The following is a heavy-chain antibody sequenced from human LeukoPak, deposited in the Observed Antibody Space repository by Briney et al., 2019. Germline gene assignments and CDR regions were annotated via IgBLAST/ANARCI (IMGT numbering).Heavy chain of an antibody. CDR1: GFSFSSYS. V-gene: IGHV3-48*02. CDR2: IRSSGATI. Sequence: GGSLRLSCETSGFSFSSYSMNWVRQAPGKGLEWVSYIRSSGATIYYADSVKGRFTISRDNAKKSVYLQMNSLRDEDTAVYYCVRDPDALDYWGQGTQVTVSS. J-gene: IGHJ4*02. CDR3: VRDPDALDY.